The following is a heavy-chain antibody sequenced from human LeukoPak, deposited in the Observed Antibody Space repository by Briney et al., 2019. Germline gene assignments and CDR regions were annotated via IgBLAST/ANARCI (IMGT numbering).Heavy chain of an antibody. Sequence: GGSLRLSCAASGFTFREYYMSWIRQAPGKGLEWVSYISSSGSTIYYADSVKGRFTISRDNAKNSLYLQVNSLRAEDTPVYYCARDDNWFDPWGQGTLVTVSS. CDR3: ARDDNWFDP. CDR2: ISSSGSTI. CDR1: GFTFREYY. V-gene: IGHV3-11*01. J-gene: IGHJ5*02.